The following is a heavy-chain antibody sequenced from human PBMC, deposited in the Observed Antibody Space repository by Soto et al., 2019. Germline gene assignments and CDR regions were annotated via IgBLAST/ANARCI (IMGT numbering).Heavy chain of an antibody. Sequence: QLQLQESGPGLVKPSETLSLTCTVSGGSISSSSYYWGWIRQPPGKGLEWIGSIYYSGSTYYNPSLKRRVTISVDTSKNQFSLKLSSVTAADTAVYYCARPTERRGSRVDPWGQGTLVTVSS. J-gene: IGHJ5*02. CDR2: IYYSGST. V-gene: IGHV4-39*01. CDR1: GGSISSSSYY. CDR3: ARPTERRGSRVDP. D-gene: IGHD6-13*01.